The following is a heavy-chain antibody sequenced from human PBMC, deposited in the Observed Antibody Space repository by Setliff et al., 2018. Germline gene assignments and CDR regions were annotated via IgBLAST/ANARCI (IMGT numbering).Heavy chain of an antibody. CDR2: ISAYNGNT. V-gene: IGHV1-18*01. CDR1: GYTFTSYG. J-gene: IGHJ1*01. D-gene: IGHD6-25*01. CDR3: ARAAGSLTSDEYFHH. Sequence: ASVKVSCKASGYTFTSYGISWVRQAPGQGLEWMGWISAYNGNTNYAQKLQGRVTMATDTATSTAYMELRSLRSEDTAVYYCARAAGSLTSDEYFHHWGQGTLVTVSS.